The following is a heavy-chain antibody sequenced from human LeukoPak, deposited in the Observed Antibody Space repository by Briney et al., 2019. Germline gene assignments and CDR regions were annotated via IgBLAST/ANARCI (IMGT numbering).Heavy chain of an antibody. V-gene: IGHV3-23*01. CDR2: ISGNGGAT. Sequence: GGSLRLSCAASGFTVSSNGMSWVRQAPGKGLEWVSGISGNGGATYYADSVKGRFTVSRDDPHNTLYLQMNSVRAEDTAVYFCARGGVDHYGSGTYYLMYYFDHWGQGALVTVSS. CDR1: GFTVSSNG. D-gene: IGHD3-10*01. CDR3: ARGGVDHYGSGTYYLMYYFDH. J-gene: IGHJ4*02.